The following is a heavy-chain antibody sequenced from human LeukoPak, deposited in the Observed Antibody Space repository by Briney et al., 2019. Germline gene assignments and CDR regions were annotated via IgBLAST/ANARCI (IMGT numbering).Heavy chain of an antibody. CDR3: ARVGKGDTAMVTENWFDP. J-gene: IGHJ5*02. Sequence: ETLSLTCTVSGGSISSYYWSWIRQPPGKGLEWIGYIYYSGSTNYNPSLTSRVTISVDTSKNQFSLKLSSVTAADTAVYYCARVGKGDTAMVTENWFDPWGQGTLVTVSS. CDR2: IYYSGST. CDR1: GGSISSYY. V-gene: IGHV4-59*01. D-gene: IGHD5-18*01.